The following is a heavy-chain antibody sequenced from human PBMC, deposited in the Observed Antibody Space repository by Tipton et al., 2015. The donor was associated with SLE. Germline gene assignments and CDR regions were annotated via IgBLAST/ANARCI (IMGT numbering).Heavy chain of an antibody. Sequence: GLVKPSETLSLTCTVSGGSTSSTNYFWGWIRQPPGKGLEWIGNIHYSGSTYYNPSLKSRVLMSIDTSKNQFSLKLSSVTAADTAVYYCARRGYTTSIFQHWGQGTPVTVSS. CDR1: GGSTSSTNYF. CDR2: IHYSGST. J-gene: IGHJ1*01. CDR3: ARRGYTTSIFQH. D-gene: IGHD2-15*01. V-gene: IGHV4-39*07.